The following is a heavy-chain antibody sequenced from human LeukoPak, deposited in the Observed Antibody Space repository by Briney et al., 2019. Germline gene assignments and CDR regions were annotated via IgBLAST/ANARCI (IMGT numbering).Heavy chain of an antibody. CDR3: ARVVRYSYYYYYMDV. J-gene: IGHJ6*03. D-gene: IGHD1-26*01. V-gene: IGHV1-69*05. CDR1: GGTFSSYA. Sequence: SVKVSCKASGGTFSSYAISWVRQAPGQGLEWMGGIIPIFGTANYAQKFQGGVTITTDESTSTAYMELSSLRSEDTAVYYCARVVRYSYYYYYMDVWGKGTTVTVSS. CDR2: IIPIFGTA.